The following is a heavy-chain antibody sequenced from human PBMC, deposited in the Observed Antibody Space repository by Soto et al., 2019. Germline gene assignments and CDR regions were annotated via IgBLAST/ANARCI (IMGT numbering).Heavy chain of an antibody. CDR3: ARNPLRSFYYYMDV. Sequence: GGSLRLSCAASGFTFSDHTMTWVRQDPGKGLEWVSSISFSSSYIFYADSVKGRVTISRDNARSSLFLQLNSLRAEDSAVYFCARNPLRSFYYYMDVWGKGTTVTVSS. CDR1: GFTFSDHT. D-gene: IGHD3-16*01. J-gene: IGHJ6*03. CDR2: ISFSSSYI. V-gene: IGHV3-21*01.